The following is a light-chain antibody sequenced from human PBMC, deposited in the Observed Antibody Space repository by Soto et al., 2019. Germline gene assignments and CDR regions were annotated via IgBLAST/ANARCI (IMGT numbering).Light chain of an antibody. CDR1: QSVLYSSNNKNY. V-gene: IGKV4-1*01. CDR2: WAS. J-gene: IGKJ4*01. CDR3: QQSLSRVT. Sequence: DIVMTQSPDSLAVSLGERDTINCKSSQSVLYSSNNKNYFSWFQQKPGQPPKLLIYWASTRESGVPDLFSGSGSRTDFTVTISRLPAEDMAVSYCQQSLSRVTVGGGTKVEIK.